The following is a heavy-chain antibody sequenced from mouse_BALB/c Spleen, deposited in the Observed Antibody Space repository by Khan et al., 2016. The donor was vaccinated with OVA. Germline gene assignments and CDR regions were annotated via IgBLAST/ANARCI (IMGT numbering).Heavy chain of an antibody. V-gene: IGHV5-6*01. D-gene: IGHD1-1*02. J-gene: IGHJ3*01. CDR1: GFTFSTYG. Sequence: EVELVESGGDLVKPEGTLKLSCAASGFTFSTYGMSWVRQTPDKRLEWVATISSGGSYTYYSDSVQGRFTISRDNAKHTLYLQMSSLKSEDTAMFYCAKLAYYYDGERFAYWGQGTLVTVS. CDR2: ISSGGSYT. CDR3: AKLAYYYDGERFAY.